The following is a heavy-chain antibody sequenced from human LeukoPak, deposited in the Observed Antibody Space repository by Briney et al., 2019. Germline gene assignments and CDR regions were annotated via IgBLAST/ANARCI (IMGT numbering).Heavy chain of an antibody. CDR2: INPSGGST. D-gene: IGHD6-13*01. J-gene: IGHJ4*02. CDR1: GYTFTSYY. Sequence: ASVKVSCKASGYTFTSYYMHWVRQAPGQGLEWMGIINPSGGSTSYAQKFQGRVTMTRDTSTSTVYMELSRLRSDDTAVYYCARDLSAAASDYWGQGTLVTVSS. V-gene: IGHV1-46*01. CDR3: ARDLSAAASDY.